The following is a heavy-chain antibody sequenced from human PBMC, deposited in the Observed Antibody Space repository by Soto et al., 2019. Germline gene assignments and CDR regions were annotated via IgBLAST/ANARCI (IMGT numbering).Heavy chain of an antibody. CDR3: ARDGENYYDSSGYYPYYYYGMDV. CDR2: ISAYNGNT. V-gene: IGHV1-18*01. D-gene: IGHD3-22*01. CDR1: GYTFTSYG. Sequence: ASVKVSCKASGYTFTSYGISWVRQAPGQGLEWMGWISAYNGNTNYAQKLQGRVTMTTDTSTSTAYMELRSLRSDDTAVYYCARDGENYYDSSGYYPYYYYGMDVRGQGTTVTVSS. J-gene: IGHJ6*02.